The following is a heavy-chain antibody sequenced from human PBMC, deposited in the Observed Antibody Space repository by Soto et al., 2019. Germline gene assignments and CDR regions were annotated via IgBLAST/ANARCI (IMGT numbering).Heavy chain of an antibody. V-gene: IGHV4-59*08. D-gene: IGHD7-27*01. Sequence: SETLSLTCTVSGGSISSYYWSWIRQPPGKGLEWIGYIYYSGSTNYNPSLKSRVTISVDTSKNQFSLKLSSVTAADTAVYYCASSSNWGSVWFDPWGQGTLVTVSS. J-gene: IGHJ5*02. CDR1: GGSISSYY. CDR2: IYYSGST. CDR3: ASSSNWGSVWFDP.